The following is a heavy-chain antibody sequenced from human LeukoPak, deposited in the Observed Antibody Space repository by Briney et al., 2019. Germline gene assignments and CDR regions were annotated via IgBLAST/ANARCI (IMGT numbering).Heavy chain of an antibody. Sequence: SETLSLTCTVSGGSISSYYRSWIRQPPGKGLEWIGYIYYSWSTNYNPSLKSRVTISVDTSKNQFSLKLSSVTAADTAVYYCARVLVCSGGSCYSGFVGAFDIWGQGTMVTVSS. J-gene: IGHJ3*02. CDR3: ARVLVCSGGSCYSGFVGAFDI. CDR2: IYYSWST. V-gene: IGHV4-59*01. CDR1: GGSISSYY. D-gene: IGHD2-15*01.